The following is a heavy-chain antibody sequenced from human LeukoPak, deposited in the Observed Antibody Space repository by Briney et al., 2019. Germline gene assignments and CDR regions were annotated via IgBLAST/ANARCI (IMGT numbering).Heavy chain of an antibody. CDR1: GGSLSSGSYY. CDR2: IYTSGST. V-gene: IGHV4-61*02. Sequence: PSQTLSLTCTVSGGSLSSGSYYWSWIRQPAGKGLEWIGRIYTSGSTNYNPSLKSRVTISVDTSKNQFSLKLSSVTAADTAVYYCARSRRPGYSSSPRENWGQGTLVTVSS. CDR3: ARSRRPGYSSSPREN. D-gene: IGHD6-13*01. J-gene: IGHJ4*02.